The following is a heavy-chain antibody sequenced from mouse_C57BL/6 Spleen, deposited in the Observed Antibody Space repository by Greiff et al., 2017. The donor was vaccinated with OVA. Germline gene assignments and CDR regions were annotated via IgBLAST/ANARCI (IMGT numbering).Heavy chain of an antibody. CDR1: GYTFTSYW. Sequence: QVHVKQSGAELVKPGASVKMSCKASGYTFTSYWITWVKQRPGQGLEWIGDIYPGSGSTNYNEKFKSKATLTVDTSSSTAYMQLSSLTSEDSAVYYCASDYYGSSGGFAYWGQGTLVTVSA. J-gene: IGHJ3*01. CDR2: IYPGSGST. CDR3: ASDYYGSSGGFAY. D-gene: IGHD1-1*01. V-gene: IGHV1-55*01.